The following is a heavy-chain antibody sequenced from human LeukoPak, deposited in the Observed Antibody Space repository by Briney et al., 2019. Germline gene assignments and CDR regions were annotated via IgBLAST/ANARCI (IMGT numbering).Heavy chain of an antibody. Sequence: GGSLRLSCAASGFTFDDYAMHWVRQAPGKGLEWVSGISWNSGSIGYADSVKGRFTISRDNAKNSLYLQMNSLRAEDTALYYCAKETYDILTGSNFDYWGQGTLVTVSS. V-gene: IGHV3-9*01. J-gene: IGHJ4*02. D-gene: IGHD3-9*01. CDR1: GFTFDDYA. CDR2: ISWNSGSI. CDR3: AKETYDILTGSNFDY.